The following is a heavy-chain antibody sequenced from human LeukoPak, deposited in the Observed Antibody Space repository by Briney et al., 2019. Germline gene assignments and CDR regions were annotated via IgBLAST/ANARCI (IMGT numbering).Heavy chain of an antibody. J-gene: IGHJ4*02. CDR1: GYSFTTFW. CDR3: ARTSIPAPGTFDY. CDR2: IYPGDSDT. Sequence: GESLKISCKGSGYSFTTFWIGWVRQMPGKGLEWMGLIYPGDSDTRYSPSFQGQVTLSADKSISTAYLQWSSLEASDTAMYYCARTSIPAPGTFDYWGQGTLVTVSS. V-gene: IGHV5-51*01. D-gene: IGHD6-13*01.